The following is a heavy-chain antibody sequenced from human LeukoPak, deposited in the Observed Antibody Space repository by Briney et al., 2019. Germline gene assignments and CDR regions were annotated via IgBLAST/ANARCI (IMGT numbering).Heavy chain of an antibody. D-gene: IGHD6-6*01. Sequence: GRSLRLSCAASGFTFSSYAMHWVRQAPGKGLEWVAVISYDGSNKYYADSVKGRFTISRDNSKNTLYLQINSLRAEDTAVYYCAREDRGGGIAARPRALDYWGQGTLVTVSS. CDR1: GFTFSSYA. V-gene: IGHV3-30-3*01. CDR2: ISYDGSNK. CDR3: AREDRGGGIAARPRALDY. J-gene: IGHJ4*02.